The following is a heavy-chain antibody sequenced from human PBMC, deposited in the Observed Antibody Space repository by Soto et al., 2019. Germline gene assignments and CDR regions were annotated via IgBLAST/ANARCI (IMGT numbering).Heavy chain of an antibody. CDR3: AREPTIFGVDYMDV. J-gene: IGHJ6*03. V-gene: IGHV4-34*01. Sequence: SETLSLTCAVYGGSFSGYYWSWIRQPPGKGLEWIGEINHSGSTNYNPSLKSRVTLSVDTSKNQFSLKLSSVTAADTAVYYCAREPTIFGVDYMDVWGKGTTVTVSS. CDR1: GGSFSGYY. CDR2: INHSGST. D-gene: IGHD3-3*01.